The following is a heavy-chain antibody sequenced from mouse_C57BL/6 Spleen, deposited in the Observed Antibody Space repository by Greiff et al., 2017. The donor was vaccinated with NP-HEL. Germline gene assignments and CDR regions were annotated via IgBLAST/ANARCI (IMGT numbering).Heavy chain of an antibody. CDR3: AREEGPYYYGVGAMDY. CDR1: GYTFTSYW. Sequence: QVQLQQPGAELVKPGASVKLSCKASGYTFTSYWMHWVKQRPGRGLEWIGRIDPNSGGTKYNEKFKSKATLTVDKPSSTAYMQLSSLTSEDSAVYYCAREEGPYYYGVGAMDYWGQGTSVTVSS. V-gene: IGHV1-72*01. CDR2: IDPNSGGT. J-gene: IGHJ4*01. D-gene: IGHD1-1*01.